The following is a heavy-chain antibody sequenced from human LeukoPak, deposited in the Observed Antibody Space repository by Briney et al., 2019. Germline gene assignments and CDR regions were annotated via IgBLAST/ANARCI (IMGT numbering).Heavy chain of an antibody. CDR1: GYTFTSYY. CDR3: ARDNSIGGRGWWFDP. CDR2: INPSGGST. V-gene: IGHV1-46*01. J-gene: IGHJ5*02. Sequence: ASVKVSCKASGYTFTSYYMHWVRQAPGQGLEWMGIINPSGGSTSYAEKFQGRVIMTRDMSTTTDYMELSSLRSEDTAVYYCARDNSIGGRGWWFDPWGQGTLVTVSS. D-gene: IGHD4-23*01.